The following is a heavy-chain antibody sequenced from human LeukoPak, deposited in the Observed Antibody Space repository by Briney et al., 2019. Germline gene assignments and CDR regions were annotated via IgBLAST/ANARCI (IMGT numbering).Heavy chain of an antibody. V-gene: IGHV3-30*18. D-gene: IGHD6-19*01. J-gene: IGHJ5*02. CDR2: ISYDGSNK. Sequence: GGSLRLSCAASGFTFRSYAMSWVRQAPGKGLEWVAVISYDGSNKYYADSVKGRFTISRDNSKNTLYLQMNSLRAEDTAVYYCAKGLQQWLVQWFDPWGQGTLVTVSS. CDR3: AKGLQQWLVQWFDP. CDR1: GFTFRSYA.